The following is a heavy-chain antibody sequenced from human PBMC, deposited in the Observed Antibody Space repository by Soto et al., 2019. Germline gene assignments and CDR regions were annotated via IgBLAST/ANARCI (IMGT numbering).Heavy chain of an antibody. V-gene: IGHV4-31*03. CDR1: GGSISSGGYY. Sequence: PSETLSLTCTVSGGSISSGGYYWSWIRQHPGKGLEWIGYIYYSGSTYYNPSLKSRVTISVDTSKNQFSLKLSSVTAADTAVYYCARDGLWSYDVWGQGTTVTVSS. CDR3: ARDGLWSYDV. D-gene: IGHD3-10*01. CDR2: IYYSGST. J-gene: IGHJ6*02.